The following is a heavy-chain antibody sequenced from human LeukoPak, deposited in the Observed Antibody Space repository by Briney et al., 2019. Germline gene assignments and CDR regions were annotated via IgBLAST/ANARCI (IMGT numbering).Heavy chain of an antibody. CDR1: GGSISSYY. CDR2: IYTSGST. CDR3: ARSSYYYAADASDI. V-gene: IGHV4-4*07. J-gene: IGHJ3*02. D-gene: IGHD3-10*01. Sequence: ASETLSLTCTVSGGSISSYYWSWIRQPAGKGLEWIGRIYTSGSTNYNPSLKSRVTMSVDTSKNQFSLKLSSVTAADTAVYYCARSSYYYAADASDIWGQGTMVTVSS.